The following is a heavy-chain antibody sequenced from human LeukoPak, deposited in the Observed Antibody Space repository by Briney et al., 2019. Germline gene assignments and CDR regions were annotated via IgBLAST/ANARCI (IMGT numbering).Heavy chain of an antibody. D-gene: IGHD3-16*01. CDR1: GGSISSYY. V-gene: IGHV4-59*01. J-gene: IGHJ6*02. CDR3: ARDRLGGYRYYYGMDV. Sequence: SETLSLTCTVSGGSISSYYWSWIRQPPGKGLEWIGYIYYSGSTNYNPSLKSRVTISVDTSKNQFSLKLSSVTAADTAVYYCARDRLGGYRYYYGMDVWGQGTTVTVSS. CDR2: IYYSGST.